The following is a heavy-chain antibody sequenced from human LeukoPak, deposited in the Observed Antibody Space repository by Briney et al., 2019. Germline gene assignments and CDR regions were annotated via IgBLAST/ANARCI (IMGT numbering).Heavy chain of an antibody. J-gene: IGHJ4*02. Sequence: SETLSLTCTVSGGSISSSSYYWGWIRQPPGKGLEWIGSIYYSGSTYYNPSLKRRVTISVDTSKNQFSLKLSSVTAADTAVYYCARGGAYYYDSSGYFPFDYWGQGTLVTVSS. CDR1: GGSISSSSYY. D-gene: IGHD3-22*01. CDR3: ARGGAYYYDSSGYFPFDY. CDR2: IYYSGST. V-gene: IGHV4-39*07.